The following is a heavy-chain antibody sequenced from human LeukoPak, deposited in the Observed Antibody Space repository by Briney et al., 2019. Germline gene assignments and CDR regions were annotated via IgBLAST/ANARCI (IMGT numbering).Heavy chain of an antibody. J-gene: IGHJ4*02. CDR1: RYTLTNYG. CDR3: ARDLRSSSVYCFDN. Sequence: ASVKVSCKASRYTLTNYGISWVRQAPGQGLEWVAGISAYNGDTNFAQKLQGRVTMTTDKSTSTAYMELRSLKPDDTAVYYCARDLRSSSVYCFDNWGQGTLVTVSS. D-gene: IGHD6-6*01. V-gene: IGHV1-18*01. CDR2: ISAYNGDT.